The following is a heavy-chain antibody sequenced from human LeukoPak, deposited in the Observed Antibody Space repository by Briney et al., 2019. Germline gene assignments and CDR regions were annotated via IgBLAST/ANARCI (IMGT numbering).Heavy chain of an antibody. D-gene: IGHD5-18*01. CDR1: GFTFDDYT. V-gene: IGHV3-43*01. Sequence: PGGSLRLSCAASGFTFDDYTIHWVRQAPGKGLEWVSLISWDGGSRYYADSVKGRFTISRDNAKNSLYLQMNSLRGEDTAVYYCARDGYSYGYGYYYYYMDVWGKGTTVTVSS. CDR3: ARDGYSYGYGYYYYYMDV. CDR2: ISWDGGSR. J-gene: IGHJ6*03.